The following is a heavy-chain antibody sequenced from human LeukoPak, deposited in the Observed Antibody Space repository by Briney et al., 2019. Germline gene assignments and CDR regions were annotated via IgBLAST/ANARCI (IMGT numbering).Heavy chain of an antibody. CDR2: ISGSGGST. CDR1: GFTFRSYA. D-gene: IGHD3-22*01. Sequence: GGSLRLSCAASGFTFRSYAMTWVRQAPGKGLEWVSAISGSGGSTYYADSVKGRFTISRDNSKNTLYLQMNSLRAEDTAVYYCAKRGHHYDSSGYYWLDYWGQGTLVTVSA. J-gene: IGHJ4*02. CDR3: AKRGHHYDSSGYYWLDY. V-gene: IGHV3-23*01.